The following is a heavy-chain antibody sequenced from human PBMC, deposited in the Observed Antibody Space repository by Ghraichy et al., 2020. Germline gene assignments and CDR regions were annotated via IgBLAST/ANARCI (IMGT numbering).Heavy chain of an antibody. Sequence: SVKVSCKASGGTFSSYAISWVRQAPGQGLEWMGRIIPIFGTANYAQKFQGRVTITADESTSTAYMELSSLRSEDTAVYYCARVSIDSSYYYYYYMDVWGKGTTVTVSS. D-gene: IGHD1-26*01. CDR2: IIPIFGTA. CDR1: GGTFSSYA. J-gene: IGHJ6*03. CDR3: ARVSIDSSYYYYYYMDV. V-gene: IGHV1-69*13.